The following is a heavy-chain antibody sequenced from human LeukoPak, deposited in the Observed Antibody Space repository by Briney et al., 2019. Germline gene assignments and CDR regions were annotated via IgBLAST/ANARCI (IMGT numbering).Heavy chain of an antibody. CDR3: ARDQGYAVTTGDY. V-gene: IGHV1-69*04. D-gene: IGHD4-17*01. J-gene: IGHJ4*02. CDR1: GGTFSSYA. CDR2: IIPILGIA. Sequence: GASVKVSCKASGGTFSSYAISWVRQAPGQGLEWMGRIIPILGIANYAQKFQGRVTITADKSTSTAYMELSSLRSEDTAVYYCARDQGYAVTTGDYWGQGTLVTVSS.